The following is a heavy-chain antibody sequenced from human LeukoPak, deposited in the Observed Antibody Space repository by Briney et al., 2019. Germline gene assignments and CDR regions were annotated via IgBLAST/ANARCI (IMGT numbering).Heavy chain of an antibody. J-gene: IGHJ5*02. CDR3: ARDIQPRFGVVNNWFDP. CDR1: GGSISSYY. D-gene: IGHD3-3*01. CDR2: IYTSGST. V-gene: IGHV4-4*07. Sequence: SETLSLTCTVSGGSISSYYWSWIRQPAGKGLEWIGRIYTSGSTNYNPSLKSRVTMSVDTSKNQFPLKLSSVTAADTAVYYCARDIQPRFGVVNNWFDPWGQGTLVTVSS.